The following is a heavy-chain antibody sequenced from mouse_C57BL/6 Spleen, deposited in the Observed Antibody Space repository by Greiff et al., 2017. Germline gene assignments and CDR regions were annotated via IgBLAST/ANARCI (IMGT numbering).Heavy chain of an antibody. D-gene: IGHD1-1*01. J-gene: IGHJ3*01. V-gene: IGHV3-6*01. CDR1: GYSITSGYY. CDR3: AIHGSSYGWFAY. CDR2: ISYDGSN. Sequence: VQLQQSGPGLVKPSQSLSLTCSVTGYSITSGYYWNWIRQFPGNKLEWMGYISYDGSNNYNPSLKNRISITRDTSKNQFLLKLNSVTTEDTATYYCAIHGSSYGWFAYWGQGTLVTVSA.